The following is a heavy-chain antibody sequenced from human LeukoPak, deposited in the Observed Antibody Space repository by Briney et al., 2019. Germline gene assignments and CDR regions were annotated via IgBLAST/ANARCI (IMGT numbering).Heavy chain of an antibody. CDR3: ARTMVRDPGYFDY. CDR1: GGSLSGYY. D-gene: IGHD3-10*01. Sequence: SETLSLTCAVYGGSLSGYYWSWIRQPPGKGLGWIGEINHSGSTNYNPSLKSRVTISVDTSKNQFSLKLSSVTAADTAVYYCARTMVRDPGYFDYWGQGTLVTVSS. J-gene: IGHJ4*02. CDR2: INHSGST. V-gene: IGHV4-34*01.